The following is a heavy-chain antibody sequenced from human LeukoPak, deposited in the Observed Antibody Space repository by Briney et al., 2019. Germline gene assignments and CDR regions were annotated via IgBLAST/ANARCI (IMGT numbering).Heavy chain of an antibody. CDR2: ISVYNGNT. Sequence: ASVKVSCKASGYTFTSYGLSWVRQVPGQGLEWMGWISVYNGNTNYAQKLQGRVTMTTDTSTSTAYMELTSLRSDDTAVYYCARVPRGYSTSWYSFDYWGQGTLVTVSS. V-gene: IGHV1-18*01. CDR3: ARVPRGYSTSWYSFDY. D-gene: IGHD6-13*01. CDR1: GYTFTSYG. J-gene: IGHJ4*02.